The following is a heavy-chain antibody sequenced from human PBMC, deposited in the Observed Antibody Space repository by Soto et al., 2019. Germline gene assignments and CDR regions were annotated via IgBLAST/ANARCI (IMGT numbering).Heavy chain of an antibody. V-gene: IGHV1-18*01. Sequence: ASVKVSCKASGYTFTSYGISWVRQAPGQGLEWMGWISTFNSHTDYAQKVQGRVAMTTDRSTGTAYMELRSLRSDDTAVYYCARDREGSGSYSGGWFDPWGQG. CDR2: ISTFNSHT. D-gene: IGHD1-26*01. J-gene: IGHJ5*02. CDR3: ARDREGSGSYSGGWFDP. CDR1: GYTFTSYG.